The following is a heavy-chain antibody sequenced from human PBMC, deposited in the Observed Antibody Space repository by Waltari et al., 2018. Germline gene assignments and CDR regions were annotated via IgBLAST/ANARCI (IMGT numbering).Heavy chain of an antibody. CDR3: ARDRVRGPVFG. Sequence: EVQLVESGGGLVQPGGSLRLSCAASGFTFSSYWMSWFRQAPGKGLEWVANIKQDGSEKYYVDSVKGRFTISRDNAKNSLYLQMNSLRAEDTAVYYCARDRVRGPVFGWGQGTLVTVSS. V-gene: IGHV3-7*01. CDR1: GFTFSSYW. D-gene: IGHD3-10*01. J-gene: IGHJ4*02. CDR2: IKQDGSEK.